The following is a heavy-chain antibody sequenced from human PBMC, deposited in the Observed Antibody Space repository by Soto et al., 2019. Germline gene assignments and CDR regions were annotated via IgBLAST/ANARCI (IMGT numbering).Heavy chain of an antibody. CDR3: ARRYGDYLLITFDY. CDR1: GYTLTSYD. V-gene: IGHV1-8*01. J-gene: IGHJ4*02. D-gene: IGHD4-17*01. CDR2: MNPNSGNT. Sequence: GASVKVSCTASGYTLTSYDINWVRQATGQGLEWMGWMNPNSGNTGYAQKFQGRVTMTRDTSISTAYMELSSLRSEDTAVYYCARRYGDYLLITFDYWGQGTLVTVSS.